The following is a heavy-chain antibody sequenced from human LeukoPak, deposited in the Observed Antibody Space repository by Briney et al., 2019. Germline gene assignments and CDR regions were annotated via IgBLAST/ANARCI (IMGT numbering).Heavy chain of an antibody. J-gene: IGHJ4*02. CDR2: IRGGGGGT. V-gene: IGHV3-23*01. D-gene: IGHD3-10*01. Sequence: GGSLRLSCAVSGITLSNYGMSWVRQAPGEWLGWVAGIRGGGGGTKYAVSVEGWFTMSRDNPKNTLYLQMNSLRAKDTAVYFCAKRGVVIRVFLIGFHKEAYYFDSWGQGALVTVSS. CDR1: GITLSNYG. CDR3: AKRGVVIRVFLIGFHKEAYYFDS.